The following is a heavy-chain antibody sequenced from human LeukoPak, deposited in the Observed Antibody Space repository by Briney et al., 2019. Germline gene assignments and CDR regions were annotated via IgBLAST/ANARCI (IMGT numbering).Heavy chain of an antibody. D-gene: IGHD6-6*01. J-gene: IGHJ4*02. CDR3: ARDLYSSSSYNFDY. CDR2: IYYSGST. Sequence: SETLSLTCTVSGGSISSSSYYWGWIRQPPGKGLEWIGSIYYSGSTYYNPSLKSRVTISVDTSKNQFSLKLSSVTAADTAVYYCARDLYSSSSYNFDYWGQGTLVTVSS. CDR1: GGSISSSSYY. V-gene: IGHV4-39*07.